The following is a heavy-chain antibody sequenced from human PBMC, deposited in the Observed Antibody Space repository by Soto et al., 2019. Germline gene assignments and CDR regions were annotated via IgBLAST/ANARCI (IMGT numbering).Heavy chain of an antibody. D-gene: IGHD3-22*01. Sequence: SETLSLTCAVSGGSISSGGYSWSWIRQPPGKGLEWIRYIYHSGSTYYNPSLKSRVTISVDRSKNQFSLKLSSVTAADTAVYYCARSLSYYYDSSGYYYANWFDPWGQGTLVTVSS. CDR3: ARSLSYYYDSSGYYYANWFDP. V-gene: IGHV4-30-2*01. CDR2: IYHSGST. J-gene: IGHJ5*02. CDR1: GGSISSGGYS.